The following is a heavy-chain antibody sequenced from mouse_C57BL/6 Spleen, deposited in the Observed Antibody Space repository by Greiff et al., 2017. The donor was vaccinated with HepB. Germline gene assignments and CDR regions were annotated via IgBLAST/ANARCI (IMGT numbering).Heavy chain of an antibody. V-gene: IGHV1-74*01. J-gene: IGHJ3*01. CDR3: ATPMVTTAY. D-gene: IGHD2-2*01. CDR1: GYTFTSYW. Sequence: QVHVKQPGAELVKPGASVKVSCKASGYTFTSYWMHWVKQRPGQGLEWIGRIHPSDSDTNYNQKFKGKATLTVDKSSSTAYMQLSSLTSEDSAVYYCATPMVTTAYWGQGTLVTVSA. CDR2: IHPSDSDT.